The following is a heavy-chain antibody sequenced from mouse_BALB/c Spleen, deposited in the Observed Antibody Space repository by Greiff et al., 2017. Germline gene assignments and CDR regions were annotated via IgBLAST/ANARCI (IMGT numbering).Heavy chain of an antibody. J-gene: IGHJ4*01. Sequence: VMLVESGPGLVQPSQSLSITCTVSGFSLTSYGVHWVRQSPGKGLEWLGVIWSGGSTDYNAAFISRLSISKDNSKSQVFFKMNSLQANDTAIYYCARRDYGYGYAMDYWGQGTSVTVSS. CDR1: GFSLTSYG. CDR3: ARRDYGYGYAMDY. CDR2: IWSGGST. D-gene: IGHD1-2*01. V-gene: IGHV2-2*02.